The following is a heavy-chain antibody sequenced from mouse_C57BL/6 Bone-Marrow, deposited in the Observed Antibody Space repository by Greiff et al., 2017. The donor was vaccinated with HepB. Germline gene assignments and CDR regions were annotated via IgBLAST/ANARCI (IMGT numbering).Heavy chain of an antibody. D-gene: IGHD2-1*01. CDR2: INPSTGGT. V-gene: IGHV1-42*01. J-gene: IGHJ2*01. CDR1: GYSFTGYY. CDR3: ARGVYGNYGYFDY. Sequence: EVQLQQSGPELVKPGASVKISCKASGYSFTGYYMNWVKQSPEKSLEWIGEINPSTGGTTYNQKFKAKATLIVDKSSSTAYMQLKSLTSEDSAVYYCARGVYGNYGYFDYWGQGTTLTVSS.